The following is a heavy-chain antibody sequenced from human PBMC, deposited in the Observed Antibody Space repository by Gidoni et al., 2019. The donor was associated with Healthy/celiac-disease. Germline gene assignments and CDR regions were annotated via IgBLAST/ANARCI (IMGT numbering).Heavy chain of an antibody. V-gene: IGHV1-69*01. J-gene: IGHJ6*02. D-gene: IGHD3-3*01. CDR3: ARHYPTYYDFWSGSPPYYYYGMDV. CDR2: IIPIFGTA. CDR1: GGTFSSYA. Sequence: QVQLVQSGAAVKKPGSSVKVSCKASGGTFSSYAISWVRQAPGQGVEWMGGIIPIFGTANYAQKFQGRVTITADESTSTAYMELSSLRSEDTAVYYCARHYPTYYDFWSGSPPYYYYGMDVWGQGTTVTVSS.